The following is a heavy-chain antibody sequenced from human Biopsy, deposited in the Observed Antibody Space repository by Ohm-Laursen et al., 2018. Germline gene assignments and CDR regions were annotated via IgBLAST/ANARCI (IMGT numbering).Heavy chain of an antibody. CDR1: GFTFSSSA. J-gene: IGHJ6*02. V-gene: IGHV1-58*01. CDR3: AATSTLYYYYYAMDV. CDR2: IVVGSGHT. Sequence: SVRVSCKASGFTFSSSAVQWVRQARGQRLEWIGWIVVGSGHTNYAQKFQERVTITRDMSTSTAYMELTSLRSEDTAVYYCAATSTLYYYYYAMDVWDQGTTITVSS.